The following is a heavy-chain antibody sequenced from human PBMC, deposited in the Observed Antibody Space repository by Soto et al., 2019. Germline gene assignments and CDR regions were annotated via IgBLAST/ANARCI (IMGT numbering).Heavy chain of an antibody. CDR2: ISAYNGNT. J-gene: IGHJ4*02. D-gene: IGHD4-17*01. CDR3: ARDWDYGDYERY. Sequence: ASVKVSCKASGDTFXSYGISWVRQAPGQGLEWMGWISAYNGNTNYAQKLQGRVTMTTDTSTSTAYMELRSLRSDDTAVYYCARDWDYGDYERYWGQGTLVTVSS. V-gene: IGHV1-18*01. CDR1: GDTFXSYG.